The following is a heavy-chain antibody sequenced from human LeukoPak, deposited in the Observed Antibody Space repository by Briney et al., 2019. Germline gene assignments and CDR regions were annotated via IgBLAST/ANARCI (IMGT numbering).Heavy chain of an antibody. D-gene: IGHD5-24*01. J-gene: IGHJ4*02. CDR3: VREMATISSFDY. V-gene: IGHV3-30*03. Sequence: PGGSLRLSCAASGFPFSSYAMTWVRQAPGKGLEWVAVISYDGSNKYYADSVKGRFTISRDNSKNTLYLQMNSLRAEDTAVYYCVREMATISSFDYWGQGTLVTVSS. CDR2: ISYDGSNK. CDR1: GFPFSSYA.